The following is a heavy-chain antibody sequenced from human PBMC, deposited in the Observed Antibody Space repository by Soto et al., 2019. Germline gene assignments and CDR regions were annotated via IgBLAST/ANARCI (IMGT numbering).Heavy chain of an antibody. CDR2: IRNKANSYST. J-gene: IGHJ4*02. CDR1: GFTLSGHY. CDR3: AKDVGSYYYDTSAYHYDY. Sequence: PGGSLRLSCVASGFTLSGHYMDWVRQAPGKGLEWVGRIRNKANSYSTEYAPSVKGRFTISRDNAKNSLHLQMNSLRAEDTALYYCAKDVGSYYYDTSAYHYDYWGRGTQVTVSS. D-gene: IGHD3-22*01. V-gene: IGHV3-72*01.